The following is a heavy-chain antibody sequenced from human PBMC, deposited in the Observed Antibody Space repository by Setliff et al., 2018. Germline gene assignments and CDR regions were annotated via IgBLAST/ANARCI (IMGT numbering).Heavy chain of an antibody. D-gene: IGHD3-22*01. Sequence: SETLSLTCAVYVGPFSAYSWSWIRQPPGKGLEWIGSIYHSGSTYYNPSLKSRVTISVDTSKNQFSLKLSSVTAADTAVYYCARGETYYYDSSGYEGKYYFDYWGQGTLVTVSS. V-gene: IGHV4-34*01. CDR2: IYHSGST. J-gene: IGHJ4*02. CDR3: ARGETYYYDSSGYEGKYYFDY. CDR1: VGPFSAYS.